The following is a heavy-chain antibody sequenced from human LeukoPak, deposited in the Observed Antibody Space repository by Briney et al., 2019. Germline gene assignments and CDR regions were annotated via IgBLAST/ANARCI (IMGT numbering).Heavy chain of an antibody. CDR3: AKEPTPGGAFYFDS. CDR1: GFTFDNYV. D-gene: IGHD3-10*01. V-gene: IGHV3-23*01. J-gene: IGHJ4*02. Sequence: GGSLRLSCAASGFTFDNYVMGWIRQAPRKGLEWVSTISASFANTYSADSVKGRFTISRDNSKNTLYLQMNSLRAEDTTLYYCAKEPTPGGAFYFDSWGQGTLVTVSS. CDR2: ISASFANT.